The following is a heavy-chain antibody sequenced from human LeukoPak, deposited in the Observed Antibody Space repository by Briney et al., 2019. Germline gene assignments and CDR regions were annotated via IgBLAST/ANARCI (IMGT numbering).Heavy chain of an antibody. CDR3: ARVGGFYGGNSPYDY. V-gene: IGHV3-74*01. Sequence: GGSRRLACAASGVTVRSFWMHWVRQAPGKGLVWVSRINSDGSSTSYADSVKGRFTISRDNAKNTLYLQMNSLRAEDTAVYYCARVGGFYGGNSPYDYWGQGTLVTVSS. CDR1: GVTVRSFW. CDR2: INSDGSST. J-gene: IGHJ4*02. D-gene: IGHD4-23*01.